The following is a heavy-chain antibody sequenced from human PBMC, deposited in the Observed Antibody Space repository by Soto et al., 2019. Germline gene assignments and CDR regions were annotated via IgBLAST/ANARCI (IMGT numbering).Heavy chain of an antibody. CDR3: TGEVASGY. V-gene: IGHV3-30*03. D-gene: IGHD2-8*02. J-gene: IGHJ4*02. Sequence: VPLVESGGGVVQPGRSLRLSCAVSGFTVSTYGMHWVRQAPGKGLEWVAVISRDGGTKYYADSVKGRFTISRDNSRNTLFLEMNSLRSDDMAVYYCTGEVASGYWGQGTLVTVSS. CDR1: GFTVSTYG. CDR2: ISRDGGTK.